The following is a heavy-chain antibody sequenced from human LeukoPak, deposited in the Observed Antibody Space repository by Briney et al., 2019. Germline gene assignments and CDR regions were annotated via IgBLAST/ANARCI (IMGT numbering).Heavy chain of an antibody. D-gene: IGHD1-7*01. Sequence: SKTLSLTCTVSGGSISSYYWSWIRQPPGKGLEWIGYIYYSGSNNYNPSLKSRVTISVDTSKNQFSLKLSSVTAADTAVYYCARDRPNWNSGEYYMDVWGKGTTVTVSS. CDR3: ARDRPNWNSGEYYMDV. CDR2: IYYSGSN. J-gene: IGHJ6*03. V-gene: IGHV4-59*01. CDR1: GGSISSYY.